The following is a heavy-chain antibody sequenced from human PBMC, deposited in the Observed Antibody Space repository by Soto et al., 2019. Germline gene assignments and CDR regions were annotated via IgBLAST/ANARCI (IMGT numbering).Heavy chain of an antibody. J-gene: IGHJ1*01. CDR2: INHSGST. V-gene: IGHV4-34*01. CDR1: DGSFGGYY. CDR3: ARVGPYYFNSSGYSYGRAGKYFQH. D-gene: IGHD3-22*01. Sequence: PSVTRFVSDGSFGGYYRRSIREPPGKGLEWIGEINHSGSTNYNPSLKSRVTISVDTSKNQFSLKLSSVTAADTAVYYCARVGPYYFNSSGYSYGRAGKYFQH.